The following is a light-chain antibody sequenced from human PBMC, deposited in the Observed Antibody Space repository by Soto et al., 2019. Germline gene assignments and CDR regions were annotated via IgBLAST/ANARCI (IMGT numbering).Light chain of an antibody. CDR3: QQYNNWPQT. V-gene: IGKV3-15*01. CDR2: GAS. Sequence: EIVRTQSPATLSVSPGERATLSCRASQSVSSNLAWYQQKPGQAPRLLIYGASTRATGIPARVSGSGSGTEFTLTISSLQSEDFPVYYCQQYNNWPQTFGQGTKVDIK. CDR1: QSVSSN. J-gene: IGKJ1*01.